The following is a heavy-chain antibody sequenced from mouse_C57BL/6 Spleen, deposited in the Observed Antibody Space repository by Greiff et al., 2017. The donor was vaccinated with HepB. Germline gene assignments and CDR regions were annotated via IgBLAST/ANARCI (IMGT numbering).Heavy chain of an antibody. D-gene: IGHD1-1*01. J-gene: IGHJ3*01. CDR3: TTSYDGTSRFAY. CDR2: IDPENGDT. V-gene: IGHV14-4*01. Sequence: EVQLQQSGAELVRPGASVKLSCTASGFNIKDDYMHWVKQRPEQGLEWIGWIDPENGDTEYASKFQGKATITADTSANTAYLQLSSLTSEDTAVYYCTTSYDGTSRFAYWGQGTLVTVSA. CDR1: GFNIKDDY.